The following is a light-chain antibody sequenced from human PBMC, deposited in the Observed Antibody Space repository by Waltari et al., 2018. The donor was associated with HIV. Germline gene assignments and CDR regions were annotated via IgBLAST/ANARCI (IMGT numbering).Light chain of an antibody. CDR3: ATWDDSLDGPM. V-gene: IGLV1-44*01. J-gene: IGLJ3*02. CDR2: SND. Sequence: QSVLTQPPSASGTPGQRVTISCSGSIPDIGSNTVNWYQQLPGTAPKLLIYSNDQRPSGVPDRFSGTKSGTSASLSISGLLSEDEADYYCATWDDSLDGPMFGGGTKLTVL. CDR1: IPDIGSNT.